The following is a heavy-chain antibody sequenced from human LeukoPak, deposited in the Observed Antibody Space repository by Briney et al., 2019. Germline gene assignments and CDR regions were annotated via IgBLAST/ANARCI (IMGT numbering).Heavy chain of an antibody. V-gene: IGHV3-21*01. CDR1: GFTFSSYS. CDR3: ARVLLWFGESYYGMDV. D-gene: IGHD3-10*01. Sequence: GGSLRLSCAASGFTFSSYSMNWVRQVPGKGLEWVSSISSSSSYIYYADPVKGRFTISRDNAKNSLYLQMNSLRAEDTAVYYCARVLLWFGESYYGMDVWGKGTTVTVSS. J-gene: IGHJ6*04. CDR2: ISSSSSYI.